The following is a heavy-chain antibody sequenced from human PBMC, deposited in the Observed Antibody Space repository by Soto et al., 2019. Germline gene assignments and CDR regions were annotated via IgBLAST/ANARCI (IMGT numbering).Heavy chain of an antibody. CDR3: ARGPYGSGSYPHYYYGMDV. J-gene: IGHJ6*02. CDR2: IYYSGST. D-gene: IGHD3-10*01. CDR1: GGPISTYS. V-gene: IGHV4-59*12. Sequence: PSETLSLTCNVSGGPISTYSWSWIRQPPGKGLEWIGYIYYSGSTNYNPSLKSRVTISVDTSKNQFSLKLSSVTAADTAVYCCARGPYGSGSYPHYYYGMDVWGQGTTVTVS.